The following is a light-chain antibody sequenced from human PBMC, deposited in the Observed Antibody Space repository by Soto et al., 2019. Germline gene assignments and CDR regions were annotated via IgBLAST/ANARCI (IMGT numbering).Light chain of an antibody. CDR2: DNN. Sequence: QSVLTQPPSVSAAPGQQVTISCSGSSSNIGNNYVSWYQQLPGTAPKLLIYDNNKRPSGIPDRFSASKSGTSATLGITGLQTGDEADYYCETWDSTLSAVVFGGGTKLTVL. CDR3: ETWDSTLSAVV. CDR1: SSNIGNNY. V-gene: IGLV1-51*01. J-gene: IGLJ2*01.